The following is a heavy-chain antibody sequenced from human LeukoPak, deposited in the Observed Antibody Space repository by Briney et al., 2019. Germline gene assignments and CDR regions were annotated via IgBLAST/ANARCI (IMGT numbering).Heavy chain of an antibody. J-gene: IGHJ4*02. CDR3: ARGSSRKDYYGRFDY. D-gene: IGHD3-10*01. V-gene: IGHV4-34*01. Sequence: KTSETLSLTCAVYGGSFSGYYWSWIRQPPGKGLEWIGEINHSGSTNYNPSLKSRVTISVDTSKNQFSLKLSSVTAADTAVYYCARGSSRKDYYGRFDYWGQGTLVTVSS. CDR1: GGSFSGYY. CDR2: INHSGST.